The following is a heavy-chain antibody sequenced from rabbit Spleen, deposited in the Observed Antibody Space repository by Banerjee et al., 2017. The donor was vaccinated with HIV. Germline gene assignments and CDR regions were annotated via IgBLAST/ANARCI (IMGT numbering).Heavy chain of an antibody. CDR2: IDPVFGIT. J-gene: IGHJ4*01. D-gene: IGHD3-1*01. Sequence: QLKESGGGLVQPGGSLKLSCKASGFTLSTYYMNWVRQAPGKGLEWIGYIDPVFGITYYANWVNGRFSISRENAQNTVFLQMTSLTAADTATYFCARGDANNGWALALWGPGTLVTVS. CDR1: GFTLSTYY. CDR3: ARGDANNGWALAL. V-gene: IGHV1S7*01.